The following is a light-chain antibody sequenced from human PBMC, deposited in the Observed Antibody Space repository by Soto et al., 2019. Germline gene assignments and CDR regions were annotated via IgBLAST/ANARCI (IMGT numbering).Light chain of an antibody. CDR1: QGISSI. Sequence: DIQLTQSPSFLSASVGDRVTITCRARQGISSILVWYQQKPGKAPKVLIYAESTLQSGVPSRFSGSGSGTEFTLTVSSLQPEDFATYYCQQVKSYPITFGQGKRLEIK. J-gene: IGKJ5*01. CDR3: QQVKSYPIT. V-gene: IGKV1-9*01. CDR2: AES.